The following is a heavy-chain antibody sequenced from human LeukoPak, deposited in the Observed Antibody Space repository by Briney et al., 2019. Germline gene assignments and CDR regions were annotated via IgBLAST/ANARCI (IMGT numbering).Heavy chain of an antibody. CDR1: GYTFTGYY. CDR3: ARATTYYDFWSGYNWFDP. V-gene: IGHV1-2*02. D-gene: IGHD3-3*01. Sequence: EASVKVSCKASGYTFTGYYMHWVRQAPGQGLEWMGWINPNSGGTNYAQKFQGRVTMTRDTSISTAYMELSRLRSDDTAVYYCARATTYYDFWSGYNWFDPWGQGTWSPSPQ. J-gene: IGHJ5*02. CDR2: INPNSGGT.